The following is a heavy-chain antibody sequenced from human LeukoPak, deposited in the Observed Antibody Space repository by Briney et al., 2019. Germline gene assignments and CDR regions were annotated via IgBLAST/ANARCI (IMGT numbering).Heavy chain of an antibody. CDR3: ARVSGPTRYYGLDV. Sequence: ASVKVSCKASGYSFSDHYIHWVRQAPGQGLEWMGWIHPDSGGTIYAQNFHGRLTVTRDRSLGTAYMELTRLTSDDTAMYCCARVSGPTRYYGLDVWGQGTTVIVTS. V-gene: IGHV1-2*02. CDR1: GYSFSDHY. D-gene: IGHD3-16*02. J-gene: IGHJ6*02. CDR2: IHPDSGGT.